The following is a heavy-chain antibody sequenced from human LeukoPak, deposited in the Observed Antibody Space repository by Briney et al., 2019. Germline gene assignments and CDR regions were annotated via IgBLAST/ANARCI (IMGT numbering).Heavy chain of an antibody. CDR3: ARYCSGGSCYSGGWYYGMDV. D-gene: IGHD2-15*01. CDR1: GFTFSSYS. J-gene: IGHJ6*02. V-gene: IGHV3-21*01. CDR2: ISSSSSYI. Sequence: PGGSLRLSCAASGFTFSSYSMNWVRQAPGKGLEWVSSISSSSSYIYYADSVKGRFTISRDNAKNSLYLQMNSLRAEDTAVYYCARYCSGGSCYSGGWYYGMDVWGQGTTVTVSS.